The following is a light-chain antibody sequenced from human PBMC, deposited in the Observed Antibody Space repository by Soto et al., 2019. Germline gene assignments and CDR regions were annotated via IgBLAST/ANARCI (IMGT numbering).Light chain of an antibody. J-gene: IGKJ4*01. V-gene: IGKV1-5*03. CDR3: QQSHSNPIT. CDR2: KTS. Sequence: DIPMTQSPSTLSASVGDRVTITCRASQSISVWLAWYQQKPGKAPNLLIYKTSSLETGVPSRFSGSGSGTEFTLTISSLQPDDFATYYCQQSHSNPITFGGGTKVDIK. CDR1: QSISVW.